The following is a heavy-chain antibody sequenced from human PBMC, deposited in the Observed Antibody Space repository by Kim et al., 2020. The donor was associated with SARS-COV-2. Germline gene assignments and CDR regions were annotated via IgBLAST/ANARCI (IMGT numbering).Heavy chain of an antibody. CDR3: ARDLYYYDSTPLGMDV. V-gene: IGHV3-30*04. J-gene: IGHJ6*02. Sequence: GGSLRLSCAASGFTFSSYAMHWVRQAPGKGLEWVAVISYDGSNKYYADSVKGRFTISRDNSKNTLYLQMNSLRAEDTAVYYCARDLYYYDSTPLGMDVWGQGTTVTVSS. CDR1: GFTFSSYA. CDR2: ISYDGSNK. D-gene: IGHD3-22*01.